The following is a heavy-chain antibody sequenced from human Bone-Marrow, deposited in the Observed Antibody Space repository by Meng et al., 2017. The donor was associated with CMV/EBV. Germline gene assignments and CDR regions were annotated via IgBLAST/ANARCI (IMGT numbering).Heavy chain of an antibody. CDR3: ARDGYSYGFKNYGMDV. D-gene: IGHD5-18*01. V-gene: IGHV4-59*01. Sequence: SETLSLTCTVSGGSISSYYWSWIRQPPGKGLEWIGYIYYSGSTNYNPSLKSRVTISVDTSKNQFSLKLSSVTAADTAVYYCARDGYSYGFKNYGMDVWGQGTTVTVPS. CDR1: GGSISSYY. J-gene: IGHJ6*02. CDR2: IYYSGST.